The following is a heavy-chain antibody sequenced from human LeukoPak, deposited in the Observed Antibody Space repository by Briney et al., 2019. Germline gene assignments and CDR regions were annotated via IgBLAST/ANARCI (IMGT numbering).Heavy chain of an antibody. V-gene: IGHV3-30*02. CDR1: GFTFSSYG. J-gene: IGHJ1*01. CDR3: AKVPEPYCGGDCYSLQH. D-gene: IGHD2-21*02. CDR2: IRYDGSNK. Sequence: GGSLRLSCAASGFTFSSYGMHWVRQAPGKGLEWVAFIRYDGSNKYYADSVKGRFTISRDNSKNTLYLRMNSLRAEDTAVYYCAKVPEPYCGGDCYSLQHWGQGTLVTVSS.